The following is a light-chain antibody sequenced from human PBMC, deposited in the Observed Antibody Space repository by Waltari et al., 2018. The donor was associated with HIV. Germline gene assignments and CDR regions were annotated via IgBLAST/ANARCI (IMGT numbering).Light chain of an antibody. CDR2: EVT. Sequence: QSALTQPPSASGSPGQSITIPCPGTSSDVGGYNYVSWYQQHPGQAPRLIISEVTRRPAGVPDRFACSKSSNTASLTVSGLQAEDEADYNCSSHAGGNTVFGTGTKVTVL. CDR3: SSHAGGNTV. CDR1: SSDVGGYNY. V-gene: IGLV2-8*01. J-gene: IGLJ1*01.